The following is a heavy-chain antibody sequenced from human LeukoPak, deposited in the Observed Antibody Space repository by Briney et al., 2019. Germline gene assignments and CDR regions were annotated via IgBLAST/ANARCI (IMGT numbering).Heavy chain of an antibody. V-gene: IGHV1-2*02. CDR1: GYTFTGYY. D-gene: IGHD4-17*01. J-gene: IGHJ4*02. CDR3: AREISDYASAY. CDR2: INPNSGGT. Sequence: ASVKVSCKASGYTFTGYYIHRVRQAPGQGLEWMGWINPNSGGTNYAQKFQGRVTMTSDTSITTAYMDLSRLTSDDTAVYYCAREISDYASAYWGQGTLVTVSS.